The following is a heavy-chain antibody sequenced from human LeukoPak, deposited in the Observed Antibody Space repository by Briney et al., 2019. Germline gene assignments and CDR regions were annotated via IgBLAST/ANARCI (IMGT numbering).Heavy chain of an antibody. V-gene: IGHV4-38-2*02. CDR1: GYSISSGYY. J-gene: IGHJ4*02. CDR3: ARDHDYGDY. Sequence: SETLSLTCTVSGYSISSGYYWGWIRQPPGKGPEWIGSIYHSGSTYYNPSLKSRVTISVDTSKNQFSLKQSSVTAADTAVYYCARDHDYGDYWGQGTLVTVSS. CDR2: IYHSGST.